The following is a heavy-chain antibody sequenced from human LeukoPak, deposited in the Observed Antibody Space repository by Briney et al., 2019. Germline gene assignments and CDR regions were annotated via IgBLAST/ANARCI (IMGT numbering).Heavy chain of an antibody. Sequence: PWASVRVSCKASGYTFTSYYMHWVRQAPGQGLEWMGIINPSGGSTSYAQKFQGRVTMTRDTSTSTVYMELSSLRSEDTAVYYCARGGGGAIAARSSLDYWGQGILVTVSS. CDR2: INPSGGST. V-gene: IGHV1-46*01. D-gene: IGHD6-6*01. J-gene: IGHJ4*02. CDR1: GYTFTSYY. CDR3: ARGGGGAIAARSSLDY.